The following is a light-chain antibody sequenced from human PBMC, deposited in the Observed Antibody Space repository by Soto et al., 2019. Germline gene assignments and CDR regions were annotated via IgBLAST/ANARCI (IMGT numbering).Light chain of an antibody. CDR3: LQYDILPP. J-gene: IGKJ5*01. CDR2: DAS. Sequence: EIQVSGSPCTMSESEGERGTITFQSSQITPNSSTCYPQKPRRPPKLLIYDASTLEAGVPSRFRGSASGTALTFTIFFLPPEDIAPYYCLQYDILPPFGQATRL. V-gene: IGKV1-33*01. CDR1: QITPNS.